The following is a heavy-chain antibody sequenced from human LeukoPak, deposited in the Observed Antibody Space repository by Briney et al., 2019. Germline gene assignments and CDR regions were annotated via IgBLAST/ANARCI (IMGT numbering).Heavy chain of an antibody. Sequence: GGPLRLSCAASGVTFSTFAMIWVRQPPGKGLEWISSIIPSGGEIHYADSVRGRFTISRDNSKSTLSLQMNSLRAEDTAIYYCATYRQVLLPFESWGQGTLVTVSS. J-gene: IGHJ4*02. CDR2: IIPSGGEI. V-gene: IGHV3-23*01. CDR1: GVTFSTFA. CDR3: ATYRQVLLPFES. D-gene: IGHD2-8*02.